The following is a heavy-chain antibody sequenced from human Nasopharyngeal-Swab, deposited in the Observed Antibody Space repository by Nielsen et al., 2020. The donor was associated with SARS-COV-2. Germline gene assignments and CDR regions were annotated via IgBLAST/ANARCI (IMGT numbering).Heavy chain of an antibody. J-gene: IGHJ5*02. CDR1: GFTFSSYG. CDR2: IWYDGSNK. V-gene: IGHV3-30*02. Sequence: GESLKISCAASGFTFSSYGMHWVRQAPGKGLEWVAFIWYDGSNKYYADSVKGRFTISRDNSKNTLYLQMNSLRAEDTAVYYCAKDSRSGSGSYSAWGQGTLVTVSS. D-gene: IGHD1-26*01. CDR3: AKDSRSGSGSYSA.